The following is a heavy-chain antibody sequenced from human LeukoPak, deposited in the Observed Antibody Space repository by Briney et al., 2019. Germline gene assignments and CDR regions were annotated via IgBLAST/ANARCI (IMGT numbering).Heavy chain of an antibody. CDR2: ISSSGRTI. V-gene: IGHV3-48*03. CDR1: GFTFSSYE. J-gene: IGHJ4*02. CDR3: ASGGIRGVGSGRFDY. D-gene: IGHD3-10*01. Sequence: GGSLRLSCAASGFTFSSYEMNWVRQAPGKGLEWVSYISSSGRTIYYADSVKGRSTISRDNAKNSLYLQMNSLRAEDTAVYYCASGGIRGVGSGRFDYWGQGALVTVSS.